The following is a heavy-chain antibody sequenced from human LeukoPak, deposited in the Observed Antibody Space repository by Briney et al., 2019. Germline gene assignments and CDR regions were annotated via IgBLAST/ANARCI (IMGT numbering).Heavy chain of an antibody. CDR2: IYYSGST. J-gene: IGHJ5*02. CDR3: ARDLTS. Sequence: SQTLSLTCTVSGVSISSYYWSWIRQPPGKGLEWIGYIYYSGSTNYNPSLKSRVTISVDTSKNLFSLKLSSVTAADTAVYYCARDLTSWGQGTLVTVSS. CDR1: GVSISSYY. V-gene: IGHV4-59*01. D-gene: IGHD1-14*01.